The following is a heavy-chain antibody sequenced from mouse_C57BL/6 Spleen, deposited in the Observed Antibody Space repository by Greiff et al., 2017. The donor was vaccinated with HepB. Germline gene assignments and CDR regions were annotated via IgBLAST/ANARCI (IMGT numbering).Heavy chain of an antibody. Sequence: QVQLQQSGAELARPGASVKTSCKASGYTFTSYTMHWVKQRPGQGLEWIGYINPSSGYTKYNQKFKDKATLTADKSSSTAYMQLSSLTSEDSAVYYCSRAYYGSSYYAMDYWGQGTSVTVSS. V-gene: IGHV1-4*01. J-gene: IGHJ4*01. CDR3: SRAYYGSSYYAMDY. CDR1: GYTFTSYT. D-gene: IGHD1-1*01. CDR2: INPSSGYT.